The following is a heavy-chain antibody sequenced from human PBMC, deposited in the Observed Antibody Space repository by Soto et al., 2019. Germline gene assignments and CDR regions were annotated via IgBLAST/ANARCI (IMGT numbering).Heavy chain of an antibody. Sequence: QVQLVESGGGVVQPGRSLRLSCAASGFTLSGYGMHWVRQAPGKGLEWVAVISYDGNKKYYADSMKGRFTISRDNSKNKLYLQMNSLRVEDRAVYYCAKDAELPSMATNYGMDAWGQGTTVTVSS. D-gene: IGHD1-7*01. CDR2: ISYDGNKK. V-gene: IGHV3-30*18. CDR3: AKDAELPSMATNYGMDA. J-gene: IGHJ6*02. CDR1: GFTLSGYG.